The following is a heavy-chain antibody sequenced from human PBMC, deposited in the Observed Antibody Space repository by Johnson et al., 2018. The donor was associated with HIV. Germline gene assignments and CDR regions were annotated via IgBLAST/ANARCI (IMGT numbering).Heavy chain of an antibody. V-gene: IGHV3-30*03. CDR1: GFIVSNNY. Sequence: QVQLVESGGGLVQPGGSLRLSSAASGFIVSNNYMSWVRQAPGKGLEWVAVISYDGSNKYYADSVKGRFTISRDNSKNTLYLQMNSLRAEDTAVYYCARARWYLGGGSCCAFDIWGQGTMVTVSS. CDR3: ARARWYLGGGSCCAFDI. CDR2: ISYDGSNK. J-gene: IGHJ3*02. D-gene: IGHD2-15*01.